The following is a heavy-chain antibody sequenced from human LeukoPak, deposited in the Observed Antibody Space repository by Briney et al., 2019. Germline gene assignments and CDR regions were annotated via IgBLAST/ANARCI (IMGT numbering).Heavy chain of an antibody. J-gene: IGHJ4*02. CDR2: IYPGDSDT. V-gene: IGHV5-51*01. D-gene: IGHD2-15*01. Sequence: RGESLKISCKGSGYSFSNDWIGWVRQLPGKGLEWMGIIYPGDSDTRYSPSFQGQVTISADKSISTAYLQWSSPEASDTAMYYCARRGCNGGSCYGYWGQGTLVTVSS. CDR3: ARRGCNGGSCYGY. CDR1: GYSFSNDW.